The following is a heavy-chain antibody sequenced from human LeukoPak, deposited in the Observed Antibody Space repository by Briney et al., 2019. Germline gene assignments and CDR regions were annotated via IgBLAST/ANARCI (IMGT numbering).Heavy chain of an antibody. CDR3: ARVISGSYEGNDAFDI. D-gene: IGHD1-26*01. CDR2: ISAYNGNT. J-gene: IGHJ3*02. CDR1: GYTFTSYG. Sequence: ASVKVSCTASGYTFTSYGISWVRQAPGQGLEWMGWISAYNGNTNYAQKLQGRVTTTTDTSTSTAYMELRSLRSDDTAVYYCARVISGSYEGNDAFDIWGQGTMVTVSS. V-gene: IGHV1-18*01.